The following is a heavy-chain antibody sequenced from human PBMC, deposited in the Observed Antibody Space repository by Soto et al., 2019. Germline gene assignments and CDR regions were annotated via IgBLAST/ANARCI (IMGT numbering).Heavy chain of an antibody. CDR2: INTGTGKK. CDR3: ARDTSVVWFDP. J-gene: IGHJ5*02. V-gene: IGHV1-3*05. CDR1: GYTFTDYA. Sequence: QVQLVQSGAEEKKPGASVKVSCKASGYTFTDYAIHWVRQAPGQRLEWMGWINTGTGKKKYSQNFQGRLTITSDTFARTAYMELSSLTSEDTAVYYCARDTSVVWFDPWGQGTLVTVSS.